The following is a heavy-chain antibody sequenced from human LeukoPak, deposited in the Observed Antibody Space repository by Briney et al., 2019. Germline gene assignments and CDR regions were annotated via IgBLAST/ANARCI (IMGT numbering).Heavy chain of an antibody. CDR3: ARIRLEYCSGGSCFYYGMDV. Sequence: PSETLSLTCTVSGGSISSSSYYWGWIRPPPGKGLEWVGSIYYGGSTYYNPSLKSRLTISVDTSKNQFSLKLSSVTAADTAVYYCARIRLEYCSGGSCFYYGMDVWGQGTTVTVSS. V-gene: IGHV4-39*01. J-gene: IGHJ6*02. D-gene: IGHD2-15*01. CDR1: GGSISSSSYY. CDR2: IYYGGST.